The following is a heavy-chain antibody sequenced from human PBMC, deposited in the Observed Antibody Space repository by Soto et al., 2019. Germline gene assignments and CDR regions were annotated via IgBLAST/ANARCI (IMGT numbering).Heavy chain of an antibody. J-gene: IGHJ6*02. D-gene: IGHD2-2*01. V-gene: IGHV4-30-4*02. Sequence: SDTLSLTCTVSCGSISSGDYYWSWIRQPPGKGLEWIGYIYYSGSTYYNPSLKSRVTISVDTSKNQFSLKLSSVTAADTAVYYCARVQLLDYYYYYGMDVWGQGTTVT. CDR2: IYYSGST. CDR1: CGSISSGDYY. CDR3: ARVQLLDYYYYYGMDV.